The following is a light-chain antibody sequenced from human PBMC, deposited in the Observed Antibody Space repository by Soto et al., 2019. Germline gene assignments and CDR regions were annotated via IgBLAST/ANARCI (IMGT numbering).Light chain of an antibody. CDR2: EVN. J-gene: IGLJ3*02. Sequence: QSVLTQPPSASGSPGQSVTISCTGTSSDVGGYNYVSWYQQHPYKAPKLIIYEVNKRPSGVPDRFSGSKSGNTASLTVSGLQTEDEADYYCSSYAGSKNLLFGGGTKLTVL. V-gene: IGLV2-8*01. CDR1: SSDVGGYNY. CDR3: SSYAGSKNLL.